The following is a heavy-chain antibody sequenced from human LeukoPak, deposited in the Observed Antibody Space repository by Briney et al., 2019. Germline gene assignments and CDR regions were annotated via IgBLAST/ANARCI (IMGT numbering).Heavy chain of an antibody. J-gene: IGHJ4*02. CDR1: GGSITSSSYY. CDR2: IYYSGST. Sequence: PSETLSLTCTISGGSITSSSYYWSWLRQFPGKGLEWIGYIYYSGSTNYNPSLKSRVTISVDTSKNQFSLKLSSVTAADTAVYYCARDAWLGYWGQGTLVTVSS. V-gene: IGHV4-61*01. CDR3: ARDAWLGY. D-gene: IGHD3-9*01.